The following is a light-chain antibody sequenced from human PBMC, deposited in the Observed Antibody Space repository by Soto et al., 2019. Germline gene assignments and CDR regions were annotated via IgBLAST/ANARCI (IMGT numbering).Light chain of an antibody. V-gene: IGKV3D-20*02. CDR2: DAS. CDR3: QQRYNWPLT. J-gene: IGKJ4*01. CDR1: QSVSSSY. Sequence: IVLTQSPGTLSLSPGERTTLSCRASQSVSSSYLAWYQQKPGQAPRLLIYDASDRATGIPARFSGSGSGTAFTLTISGLEPEDFALYYCQQRYNWPLTFGGGTKVDI.